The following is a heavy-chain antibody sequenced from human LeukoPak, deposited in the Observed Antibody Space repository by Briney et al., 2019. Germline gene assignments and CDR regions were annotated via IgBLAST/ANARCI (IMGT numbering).Heavy chain of an antibody. CDR3: ARDPRDDYNSRIFDI. V-gene: IGHV3-48*01. CDR2: ISSSSSTM. D-gene: IGHD5-24*01. CDR1: GFTFSSYS. J-gene: IGHJ3*02. Sequence: GGSLRLSCAASGFTFSSYSMNWVRQAPGKGLEWVSYISSSSSTMYYADSVKGRFTISRDNAKNSLYLQMNSLRAEDTAVYYCARDPRDDYNSRIFDIWGLGTMVTVSS.